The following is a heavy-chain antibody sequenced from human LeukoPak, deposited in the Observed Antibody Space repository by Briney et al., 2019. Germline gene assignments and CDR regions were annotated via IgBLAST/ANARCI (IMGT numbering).Heavy chain of an antibody. CDR1: GGSIRSSYYY. D-gene: IGHD5-18*01. CDR2: IYDSGST. Sequence: GSLRLSCTVSGGSIRSSYYYWGWIRQPPGKGLEWIGSIYDSGSTYYNPSPKSRVTISVDTSKNQFSLKLNSVTAADTAVYYCARGRYSYGFSYWGQGTLVTVSS. J-gene: IGHJ4*02. CDR3: ARGRYSYGFSY. V-gene: IGHV4-39*01.